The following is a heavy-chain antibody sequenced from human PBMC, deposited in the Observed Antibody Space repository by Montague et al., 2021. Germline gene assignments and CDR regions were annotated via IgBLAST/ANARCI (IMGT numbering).Heavy chain of an antibody. CDR3: ARVCSSWYVGWFDP. CDR1: GASITSNIYY. D-gene: IGHD6-13*01. CDR2: IYYSGNS. J-gene: IGHJ5*02. V-gene: IGHV4-39*07. Sequence: SETLSLTCTVSGASITSNIYYWGWIRQSPGKGLEWIGSIYYSGNSFYQPSLKSRITIAVDTTKNQFSLKLSSVTAADTAIYYCARVCSSWYVGWFDPWGQGTLVTVSS.